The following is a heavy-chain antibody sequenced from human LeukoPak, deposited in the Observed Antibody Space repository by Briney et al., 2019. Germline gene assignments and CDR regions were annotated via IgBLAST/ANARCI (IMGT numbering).Heavy chain of an antibody. J-gene: IGHJ4*01. CDR2: IYHRGNS. CDR3: ARAFHPPDFAFGRAPYYFDL. Sequence: SGTLSLTCAVSGGPISTAHWWNWVRQSPGKGLEWIGEIYHRGNSNYNPSLKSRVSISVDTSKNQFSLKVTSLTAADTAVYYCARAFHPPDFAFGRAPYYFDLWGQGTLVTVSS. CDR1: GGPISTAHW. V-gene: IGHV4-4*02. D-gene: IGHD3-16*01.